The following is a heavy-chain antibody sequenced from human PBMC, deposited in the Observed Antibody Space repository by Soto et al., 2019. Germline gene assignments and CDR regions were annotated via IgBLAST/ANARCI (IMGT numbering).Heavy chain of an antibody. CDR1: GFTFSSYA. D-gene: IGHD4-17*01. J-gene: IGHJ2*01. Sequence: EVQLLESGGGLVQPGGSLRLSCAASGFTFSSYAMSWVRQAPGKGLEWVSAISGSGGSTYYADSVKGRFTISRDNSKNTLYLLMNSLRAEDTAVYYYAKNVDYGDLPANWYFDLWGRGTLVTVSS. CDR3: AKNVDYGDLPANWYFDL. V-gene: IGHV3-23*01. CDR2: ISGSGGST.